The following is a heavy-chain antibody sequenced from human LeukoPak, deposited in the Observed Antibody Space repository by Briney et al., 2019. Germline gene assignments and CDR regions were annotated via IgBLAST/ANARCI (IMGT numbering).Heavy chain of an antibody. Sequence: GGSLRLSCAVSGLTFNTYSMNWVRQAPGKGLEWVSSISSSSTYKFYADSVKGRFTISRDNAKNSLFLQMNSLRAEDTAVYYCAGAPYNWNFHWGQGTLVTVPS. J-gene: IGHJ4*02. D-gene: IGHD1-7*01. CDR1: GLTFNTYS. CDR3: AGAPYNWNFH. CDR2: ISSSSTYK. V-gene: IGHV3-21*01.